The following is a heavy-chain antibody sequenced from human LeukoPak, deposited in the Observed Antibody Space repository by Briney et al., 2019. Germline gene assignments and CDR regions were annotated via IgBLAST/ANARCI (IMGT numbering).Heavy chain of an antibody. CDR1: GGSISSSSYY. Sequence: SETLSLTCTVSGGSISSSSYYWGWIRQPPGKGLEWIGSIYYSGSTYYNPSLKSRVTISVDTSKNQFSLKLSSVTAADTAVYYCASQDFWSGYPDYWGQGTLVTVSS. CDR2: IYYSGST. J-gene: IGHJ4*02. V-gene: IGHV4-39*07. CDR3: ASQDFWSGYPDY. D-gene: IGHD3-3*01.